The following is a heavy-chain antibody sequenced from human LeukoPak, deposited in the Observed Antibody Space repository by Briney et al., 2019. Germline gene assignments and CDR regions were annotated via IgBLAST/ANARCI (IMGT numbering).Heavy chain of an antibody. CDR3: AREIVVVPAAPPDAFDI. CDR2: ITSTSSYI. D-gene: IGHD2-2*01. V-gene: IGHV3-21*01. J-gene: IGHJ3*02. CDR1: GFTFSTYN. Sequence: GGSLRLSCAASGFTFSTYNMNWVRQAPGKGLEWVSSITSTSSYIYYADSVKGRFTISRDNAKNSLYLQMNSLRAEDTAVYYCAREIVVVPAAPPDAFDIWGQGTMVTVSS.